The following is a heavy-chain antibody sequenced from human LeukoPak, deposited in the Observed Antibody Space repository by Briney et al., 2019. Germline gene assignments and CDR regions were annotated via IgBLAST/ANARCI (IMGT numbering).Heavy chain of an antibody. CDR1: GGSFSGYY. Sequence: SETLSLTCAVYGGSFSGYYWSWIRQPPGKGLEWIGEINHSGSTNYNPSLKSRVTISVDTSKNQFSLKLSSVTAAYTAVYYCARGPYYYGSGTFYYYYGMDVWGKGTTVTVSS. D-gene: IGHD3-10*01. V-gene: IGHV4-34*01. CDR3: ARGPYYYGSGTFYYYYGMDV. J-gene: IGHJ6*04. CDR2: INHSGST.